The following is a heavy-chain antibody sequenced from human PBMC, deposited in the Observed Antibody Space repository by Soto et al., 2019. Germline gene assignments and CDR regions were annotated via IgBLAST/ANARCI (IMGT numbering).Heavy chain of an antibody. D-gene: IGHD6-13*01. CDR2: IYYSGST. CDR1: GGSISDYY. Sequence: SETLSLTCTVSGGSISDYYWSWIRQPPGKGLEWIGYIYYSGSTNYNPSLKSRVTISVDTSKNQFSLKLSSVTAADTAVYYCARDLFYSSRGHFGVWGQGALVTVSS. CDR3: ARDLFYSSRGHFGV. V-gene: IGHV4-59*01. J-gene: IGHJ4*02.